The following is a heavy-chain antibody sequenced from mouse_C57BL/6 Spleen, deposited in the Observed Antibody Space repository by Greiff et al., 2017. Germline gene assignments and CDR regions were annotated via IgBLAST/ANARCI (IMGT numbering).Heavy chain of an antibody. Sequence: DVKLQESGPELVKPGASVKIPCKASGYTFTDYNMDWVKQSHGKSLEWIGDINPNNGGTIYNQKFKGKATLTVDKSSSTAYMELRSLTSEDTAVYYCARRSYSKGYFDYWGQGTTLTVSS. D-gene: IGHD2-5*01. CDR3: ARRSYSKGYFDY. V-gene: IGHV1-18*01. CDR2: INPNNGGT. CDR1: GYTFTDYN. J-gene: IGHJ2*01.